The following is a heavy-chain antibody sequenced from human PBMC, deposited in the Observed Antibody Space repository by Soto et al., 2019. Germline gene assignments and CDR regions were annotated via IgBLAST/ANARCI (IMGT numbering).Heavy chain of an antibody. D-gene: IGHD6-6*01. CDR1: GFTFSSYS. CDR2: ISSSSSFI. CDR3: ARDLYSSSARYFDY. Sequence: EVQLVESGGGLVKPGGSLRLSCAASGFTFSSYSMNWVRQAPGKGLEWVSSISSSSSFIYYADSVKGRFNISRDNAKNTLYLQMNRLRAEDTAVYYCARDLYSSSARYFDYWGQGTLVTVSS. J-gene: IGHJ4*02. V-gene: IGHV3-21*01.